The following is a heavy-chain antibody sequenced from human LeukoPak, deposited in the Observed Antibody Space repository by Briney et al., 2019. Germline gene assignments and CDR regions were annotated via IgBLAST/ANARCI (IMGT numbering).Heavy chain of an antibody. D-gene: IGHD2-15*01. CDR3: ARVYCSGGSCYEYYYYYMDV. CDR1: GFTVSSNY. Sequence: GGSLRLSCAASGFTVSSNYMSWVRQAPGKGLEWVSGINWNGGSTGCADSVKGRFTISRDNAKNSLYLQMNSLRAEDTALYYCARVYCSGGSCYEYYYYYMDVWGKGTTVTVSS. CDR2: INWNGGST. V-gene: IGHV3-20*04. J-gene: IGHJ6*03.